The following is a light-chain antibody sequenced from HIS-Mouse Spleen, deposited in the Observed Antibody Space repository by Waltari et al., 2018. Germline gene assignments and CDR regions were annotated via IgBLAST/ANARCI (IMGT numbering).Light chain of an antibody. J-gene: IGLJ2*01. Sequence: SYELTQPSSVSVSPGQTARITCSGDVLAKKYARWFQQKPGQAPVLVIYKDSERASGIPGRFSASSSRTTVTLTISGAQVEDEADYYCYSAADNSGVFGGGTKLTVL. CDR3: YSAADNSGV. CDR1: VLAKKY. V-gene: IGLV3-27*01. CDR2: KDS.